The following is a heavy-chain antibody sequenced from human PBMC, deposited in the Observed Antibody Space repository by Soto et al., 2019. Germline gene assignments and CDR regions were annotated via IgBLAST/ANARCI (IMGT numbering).Heavy chain of an antibody. J-gene: IGHJ4*02. V-gene: IGHV3-53*01. CDR3: HGYGY. D-gene: IGHD5-12*01. CDR1: GFSVTANY. Sequence: EVQVVESGGGLIQPGRSLRLSCEVSGFSVTANYMNWVRQAPGKGLEWVSVIFSGGSTYYIDSVKGRLCISRDIPKNTLYLQMNNLSAEDTAVYYCHGYGYWCQGTLVTVSS. CDR2: IFSGGST.